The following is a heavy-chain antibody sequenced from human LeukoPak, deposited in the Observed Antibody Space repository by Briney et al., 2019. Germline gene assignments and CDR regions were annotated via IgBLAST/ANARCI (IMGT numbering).Heavy chain of an antibody. CDR1: GFTFRTYA. CDR3: AKRTMSAFDS. CDR2: ISGSGNGT. J-gene: IGHJ4*02. V-gene: IGHV3-23*01. Sequence: GSLRLSCTASGFTFRTYAMNWVRQAPGKGLEWLSGISGSGNGTYYADSVKGRFIISRDDSKNMVYLQMNSLTVEDTATYYCAKRTMSAFDSWGQGTLLIVSS.